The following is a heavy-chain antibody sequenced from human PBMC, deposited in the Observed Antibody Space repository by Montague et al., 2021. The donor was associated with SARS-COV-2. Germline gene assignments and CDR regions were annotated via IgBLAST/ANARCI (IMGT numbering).Heavy chain of an antibody. J-gene: IGHJ6*02. CDR2: IYYSGST. CDR3: ARADSGSYSFYYYYGMDV. Sequence: SETLSLTCTVSGGSISSYYWSWIRQPPGKGLEWIGYIYYSGSTNYNPSLKSRVTISVDTSKNQFSLKLSSVTAADTAVYYCARADSGSYSFYYYYGMDVWGQGTTVTVSS. V-gene: IGHV4-59*08. D-gene: IGHD3-10*01. CDR1: GGSISSYY.